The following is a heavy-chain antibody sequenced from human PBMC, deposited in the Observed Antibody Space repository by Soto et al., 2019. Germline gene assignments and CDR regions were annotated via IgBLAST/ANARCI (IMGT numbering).Heavy chain of an antibody. CDR3: ARDIGLGGSGSYSRYKWFDA. V-gene: IGHV4-31*02. Sequence: PSETPSLTCTVSGGSISSGGYYWSWIRQHPGKGLEWIGYIYYSGSTYYNPSLKSRVTISVDTSKNQFSLKLSSVTAADTAVYYCARDIGLGGSGSYSRYKWFDACGQRTPVTIPS. CDR2: IYYSGST. D-gene: IGHD3-10*01. CDR1: GGSISSGGYY. J-gene: IGHJ5*02.